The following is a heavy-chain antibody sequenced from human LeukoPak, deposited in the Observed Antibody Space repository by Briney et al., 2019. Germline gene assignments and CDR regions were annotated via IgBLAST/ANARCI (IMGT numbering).Heavy chain of an antibody. Sequence: PSETLSLTCAVYGGSFSGYYWSWIRQPPGKGLEWIGEINHSGSTKYNPSLKSRVPISVDTSKNQFSLKLSTVTAADTAVYYCARRWGQQLALFDYWGQGTLVTVSS. J-gene: IGHJ4*02. CDR2: INHSGST. CDR1: GGSFSGYY. V-gene: IGHV4-34*01. CDR3: ARRWGQQLALFDY. D-gene: IGHD6-13*01.